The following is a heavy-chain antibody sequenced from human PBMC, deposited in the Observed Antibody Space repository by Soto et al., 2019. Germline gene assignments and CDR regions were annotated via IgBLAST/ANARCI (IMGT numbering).Heavy chain of an antibody. CDR1: GGSISSYY. V-gene: IGHV4-59*01. CDR3: ARGGWKLFDY. CDR2: IYYSGST. Sequence: SETLSLTCTVSGGSISSYYWSWIRQPPGKGLEWIGYIYYSGSTNYNPSLKFRFTILVDTSKNHFSLKLSFVTAADTAVYYCARGGWKLFDYWGQGTLVTVSS. D-gene: IGHD6-19*01. J-gene: IGHJ4*02.